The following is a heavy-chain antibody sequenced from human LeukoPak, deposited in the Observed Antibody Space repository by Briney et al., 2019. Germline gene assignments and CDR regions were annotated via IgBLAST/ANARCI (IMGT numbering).Heavy chain of an antibody. CDR1: GGSISSYY. CDR3: ARAQWFGEFGAFDI. CDR2: IYYSGST. D-gene: IGHD3-10*01. V-gene: IGHV4-59*01. J-gene: IGHJ3*02. Sequence: SETLSLTCTVSGGSISSYYWSWIRQPPGKGLEWIGSIYYSGSTNYNPSLKSRVTISVDTSKNQFSLKLSSVTAADTAVYYCARAQWFGEFGAFDIWGQGTMVTVSS.